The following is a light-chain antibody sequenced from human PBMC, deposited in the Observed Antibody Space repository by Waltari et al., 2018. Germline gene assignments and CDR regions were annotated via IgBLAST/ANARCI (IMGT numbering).Light chain of an antibody. CDR3: QSYDTDLSGWV. CDR1: SSNIGAGYD. Sequence: QSVLTQPPSVSGAPGQRVTNSCIGSSSNIGAGYDVHWHFQIPSPAPKLLLYGNSDRPSGVPDRFSASKTGALASLDITGLQAEDEAVYYCQSYDTDLSGWVFGGGTTVTVL. CDR2: GNS. V-gene: IGLV1-40*01. J-gene: IGLJ3*02.